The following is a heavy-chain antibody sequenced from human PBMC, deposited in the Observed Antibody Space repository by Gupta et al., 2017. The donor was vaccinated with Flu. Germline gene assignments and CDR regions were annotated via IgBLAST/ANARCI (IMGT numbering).Heavy chain of an antibody. V-gene: IGHV5-51*03. CDR3: ARIYGGFVSGSYGYGDY. CDR1: GYSFTSYW. D-gene: IGHD1-26*01. J-gene: IGHJ4*02. Sequence: EVQLAQSGAEVKKPGESRKISCKGSGYSFTSYWLGWVRQMPGKGLEWMGIIYPGDSDTRYSPSFQGQVTISADKSISTAYLQWSSLKASDTAMYYCARIYGGFVSGSYGYGDYWGQGTLVTVSS. CDR2: IYPGDSDT.